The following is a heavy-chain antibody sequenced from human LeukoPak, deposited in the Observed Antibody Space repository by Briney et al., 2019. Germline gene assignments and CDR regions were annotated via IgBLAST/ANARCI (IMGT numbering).Heavy chain of an antibody. Sequence: SETLSLTCSVSGGSISGYYWSWIRQPAGKGLEWIGRIYTSGSTNYNPSLKSRVTISVDASKNQFSLKLSSVTAADTAVYYCARGTEQPYYFDYWGQGTLVTVSS. CDR2: IYTSGST. V-gene: IGHV4-4*07. CDR3: ARGTEQPYYFDY. D-gene: IGHD6-13*01. CDR1: GGSISGYY. J-gene: IGHJ4*02.